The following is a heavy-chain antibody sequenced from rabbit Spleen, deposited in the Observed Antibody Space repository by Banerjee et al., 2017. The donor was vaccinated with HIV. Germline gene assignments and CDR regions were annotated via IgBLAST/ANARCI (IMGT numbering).Heavy chain of an antibody. D-gene: IGHD5-1*01. V-gene: IGHV1S45*01. J-gene: IGHJ4*01. CDR1: GFSFSDRDV. CDR2: INTATGKP. Sequence: QEQLEESGVGLVKPEGSLTLTCKASGFSFSDRDVMCWVRQAPGKGLEWIACINTATGKPVYASWAKGRFTISRTSSTTVALQMTSLTAADTATYFCARDVVGADGYVFNLWGPGTLGTVS. CDR3: ARDVVGADGYVFNL.